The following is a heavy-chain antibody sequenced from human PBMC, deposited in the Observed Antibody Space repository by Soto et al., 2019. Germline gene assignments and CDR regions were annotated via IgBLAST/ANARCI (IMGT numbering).Heavy chain of an antibody. Sequence: ASVKVSCKASGYTLTDNYMHWVREAPGHGLEWMGWLNPNGGTKNAQKFQGRATMTRDTSTSTAYMELSSLRSEDPAMYYCARRLLWFGAKGGVDVWGQGSTVTVSS. CDR2: LNPNGGT. J-gene: IGHJ6*02. V-gene: IGHV1-2*02. D-gene: IGHD3-10*01. CDR3: ARRLLWFGAKGGVDV. CDR1: GYTLTDNY.